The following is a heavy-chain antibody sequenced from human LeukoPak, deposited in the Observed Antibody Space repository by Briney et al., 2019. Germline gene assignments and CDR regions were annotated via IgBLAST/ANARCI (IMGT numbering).Heavy chain of an antibody. Sequence: GGSLRLPCEASGFTFSAYAMTWVRQAPGKGLEWVSSIGSDNKPHYSESVKGRFAISRDNSKNPLYLQMNSLRAEDTAVYYCAKDLHDYGNYVGWFDSWGQGTLVTVSS. D-gene: IGHD4-11*01. V-gene: IGHV3-23*01. CDR3: AKDLHDYGNYVGWFDS. CDR1: GFTFSAYA. CDR2: IGSDNKP. J-gene: IGHJ5*01.